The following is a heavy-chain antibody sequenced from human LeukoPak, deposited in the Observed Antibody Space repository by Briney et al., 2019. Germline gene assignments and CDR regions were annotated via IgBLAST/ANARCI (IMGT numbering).Heavy chain of an antibody. Sequence: GGSLRLSCAASGFTVSSNYMSWVRQAPGKGLEWVSVIYSGGSTYYADSVKGRFAISRDNSKNIVHLQMNGLRAEDTAVYYCAKTIFGVTHAFDIWGQGTMVTVSS. CDR1: GFTVSSNY. V-gene: IGHV3-53*01. D-gene: IGHD3-3*01. J-gene: IGHJ3*02. CDR3: AKTIFGVTHAFDI. CDR2: IYSGGST.